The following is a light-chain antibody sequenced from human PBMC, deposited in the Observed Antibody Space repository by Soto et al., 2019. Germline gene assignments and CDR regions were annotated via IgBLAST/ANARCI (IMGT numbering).Light chain of an antibody. CDR1: QDIGTW. CDR3: QQANHFPLT. J-gene: IGKJ4*01. V-gene: IGKV1-12*01. CDR2: GAS. Sequence: DIQMTQSPSSVSASVGDRVTITCRASQDIGTWLAWYQQKPGKAPKYLIYGASSLHSGVPSRFSGSGSGTDFTLTISSLQPEEFATYYCQQANHFPLTFGGGTRVEIK.